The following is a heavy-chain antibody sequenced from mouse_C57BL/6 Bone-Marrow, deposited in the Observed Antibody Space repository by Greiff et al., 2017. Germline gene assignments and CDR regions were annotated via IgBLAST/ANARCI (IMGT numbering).Heavy chain of an antibody. V-gene: IGHV5-9-1*02. CDR2: ISSGGDYI. D-gene: IGHD1-3*01. CDR1: GFTFSSYA. CDR3: TRDKGPAWFAY. Sequence: EVQGVESGEGLVKPGGSLKLSCAASGFTFSSYAMSWVRQTPEKRLEWVAYISSGGDYIYYADTVKGRFTISRDNARNTLYLQMSSLKSEDTAMYCCTRDKGPAWFAYWGQGTLVTVSA. J-gene: IGHJ3*01.